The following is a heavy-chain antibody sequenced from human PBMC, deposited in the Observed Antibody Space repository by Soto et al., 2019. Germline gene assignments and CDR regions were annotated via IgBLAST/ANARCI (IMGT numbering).Heavy chain of an antibody. D-gene: IGHD2-2*01. V-gene: IGHV1-24*01. CDR1: GYTLTELS. J-gene: IGHJ2*01. CDR2: FDPEDGET. CDR3: ATRGRRIVVVPAALYWYFDL. Sequence: QVQLVQSGAEVKKPGASVKVSCKVSGYTLTELSMHWVRQAPGKGLEWMGGFDPEDGETIYAQKFQGRVTMTEDTSTDTAYMELSSLRSEDTAVYYCATRGRRIVVVPAALYWYFDLWGRGTLVTVSS.